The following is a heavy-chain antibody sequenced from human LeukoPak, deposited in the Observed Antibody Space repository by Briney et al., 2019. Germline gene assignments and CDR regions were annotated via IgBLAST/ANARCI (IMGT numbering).Heavy chain of an antibody. CDR2: IYPGDSDT. J-gene: IGHJ4*02. D-gene: IGHD1-26*01. CDR1: GYSFTNYW. V-gene: IGHV5-51*04. Sequence: GESLKISCKGSGYSFTNYWIGGVRQMPGKGLEWMGIIYPGDSDTRYSPSFQGQVTISADKPISTAYLQWSSLKASDTAMYYCARRGELLTIDYWGQGTLVTVSS. CDR3: ARRGELLTIDY.